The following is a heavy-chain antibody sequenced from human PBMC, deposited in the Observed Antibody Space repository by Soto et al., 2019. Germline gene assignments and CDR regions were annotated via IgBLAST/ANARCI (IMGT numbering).Heavy chain of an antibody. J-gene: IGHJ4*02. D-gene: IGHD3-3*01. V-gene: IGHV1-2*04. CDR3: ARAAYYDFWSGYYDYFDY. Sequence: ASVKVSCKASGYTFTGYYMHWVRQAPGQGLEWMGWINPNSGGTNYAQKFQGWVTMTRDTSISTAYMELSRLRSDETAVYYCARAAYYDFWSGYYDYFDYWGQGTLVTVSS. CDR2: INPNSGGT. CDR1: GYTFTGYY.